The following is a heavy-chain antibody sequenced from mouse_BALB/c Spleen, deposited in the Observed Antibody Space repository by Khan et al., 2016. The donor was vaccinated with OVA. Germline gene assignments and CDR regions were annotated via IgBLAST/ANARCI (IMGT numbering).Heavy chain of an antibody. CDR2: IDPANGYT. J-gene: IGHJ3*01. CDR1: GFNIADNY. V-gene: IGHV14-3*02. Sequence: EVQLQESGAEFVKPGASVKLSCTASGFNIADNYMHWVKQRPEQGLEWIGRIDPANGYTKYDPKFQGKATIIADTSSNIFYIHFNSLTSDDTAGYYCARMTYYDVAYWGQGTLVTVSA. CDR3: ARMTYYDVAY. D-gene: IGHD2-4*01.